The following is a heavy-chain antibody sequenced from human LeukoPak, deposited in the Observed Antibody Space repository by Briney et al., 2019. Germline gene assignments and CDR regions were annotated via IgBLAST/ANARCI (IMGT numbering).Heavy chain of an antibody. V-gene: IGHV1-46*01. J-gene: IGHJ3*02. Sequence: GASVKVSCKASGYTFTNYYIHWVRQAPGQGLEWMGIINPSGGSASYAQNFQGRVTLTRDMSTSTVYMELSSLRSEDTAVYYCARGLLSPAAFDIWGQGTMVTVSS. D-gene: IGHD2/OR15-2a*01. CDR1: GYTFTNYY. CDR2: INPSGGSA. CDR3: ARGLLSPAAFDI.